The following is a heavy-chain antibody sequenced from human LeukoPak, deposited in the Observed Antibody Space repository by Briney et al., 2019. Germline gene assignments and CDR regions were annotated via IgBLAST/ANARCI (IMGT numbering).Heavy chain of an antibody. CDR3: ARLGNRDGYNYFLDY. CDR2: IYYGGST. J-gene: IGHJ4*02. D-gene: IGHD5-12*01. CDR1: GGSISSDY. V-gene: IGHV4-59*08. Sequence: SETLSLTCTVSGGSISSDYWTWIRQPPGKRLEWIGYIYYGGSTNYNPSLKSRVTISVDTSKNQFSLKLSSVTAADTAVYYCARLGNRDGYNYFLDYWGQGTLVTVSS.